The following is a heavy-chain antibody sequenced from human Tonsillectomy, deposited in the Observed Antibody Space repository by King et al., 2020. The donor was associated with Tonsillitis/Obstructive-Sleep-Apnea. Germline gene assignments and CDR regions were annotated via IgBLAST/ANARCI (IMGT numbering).Heavy chain of an antibody. CDR2: IYYSGST. Sequence: VQLQESGPGLVKPSQTLSLTCTVSGGSISSGGYYWSWIRQHPGKGLEWIGYIYYSGSTYYNPSLKSLVTISVDTSKNQFSLKLSSVTAADTAVDYCARVASGFYYYMDVWGKGTTVTVSS. CDR3: ARVASGFYYYMDV. J-gene: IGHJ6*03. CDR1: GGSISSGGYY. V-gene: IGHV4-31*01. D-gene: IGHD3-10*01.